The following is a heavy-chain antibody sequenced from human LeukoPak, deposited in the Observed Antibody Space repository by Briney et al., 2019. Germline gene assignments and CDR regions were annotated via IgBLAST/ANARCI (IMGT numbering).Heavy chain of an antibody. D-gene: IGHD6-6*01. V-gene: IGHV4-38-2*01. J-gene: IGHJ6*03. CDR1: GYSISSGYY. Sequence: SETLSLTCAVSGYSISSGYYWGWIRQPPRGGVEWIGRIYHSGSTYYNPSLKRRLTISVDTSKNQLSLTLSPVTSAHTAVYLCASSSSSFYYDYYLFVWGKRTTVTVSS. CDR3: ASSSSSFYYDYYLFV. CDR2: IYHSGST.